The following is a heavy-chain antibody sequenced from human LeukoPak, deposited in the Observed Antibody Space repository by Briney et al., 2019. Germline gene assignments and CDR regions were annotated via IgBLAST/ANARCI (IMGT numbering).Heavy chain of an antibody. Sequence: GGSLILSCAASGFTFSSYAMSWFRQAPGKGLEWVSAISGSGGSTYYADSVKGRFTIARDNSKNTLYLQMNSLRAEDTDVYYCARRNDFGAFDIWGQGTMVTVSS. D-gene: IGHD4/OR15-4a*01. CDR2: ISGSGGST. CDR1: GFTFSSYA. CDR3: ARRNDFGAFDI. J-gene: IGHJ3*02. V-gene: IGHV3-23*01.